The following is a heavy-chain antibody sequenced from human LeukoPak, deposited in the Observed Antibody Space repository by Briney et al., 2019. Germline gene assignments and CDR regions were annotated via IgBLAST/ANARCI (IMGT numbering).Heavy chain of an antibody. Sequence: GGSLRLSCAASGFTFGSYWMHWVRQVPGKGLMWVARVNLDGRSTSYAESVKGRFTISRDNAKFTVYPQMNSLRADDTAVYYCVRDVWGDRDGFFEYWGQGALVTVST. CDR3: VRDVWGDRDGFFEY. CDR1: GFTFGSYW. D-gene: IGHD5-24*01. J-gene: IGHJ4*02. V-gene: IGHV3-74*01. CDR2: VNLDGRST.